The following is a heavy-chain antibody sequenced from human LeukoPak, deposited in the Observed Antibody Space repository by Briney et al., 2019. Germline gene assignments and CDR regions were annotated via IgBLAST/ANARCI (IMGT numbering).Heavy chain of an antibody. Sequence: GGSLRLSCAAPGINVSANYMTWIRQAPGKGLEWVSLYGAGAAYYAESVRGRFIISRDNSKNTLFLQMNSLRAEDTAVYYCVSSTGQQLIPYDNWGQGTHVAVSS. D-gene: IGHD6-13*01. J-gene: IGHJ4*02. CDR2: YGAGAA. CDR3: VSSTGQQLIPYDN. V-gene: IGHV3-66*02. CDR1: GINVSANY.